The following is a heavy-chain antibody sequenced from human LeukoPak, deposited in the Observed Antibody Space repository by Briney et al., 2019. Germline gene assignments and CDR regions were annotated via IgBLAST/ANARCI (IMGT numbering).Heavy chain of an antibody. V-gene: IGHV3-13*01. CDR3: ARKVYGSGSYYFDY. D-gene: IGHD3-10*01. Sequence: GESLRLSCAASGFTFSSYDTHWVRQATGKGLEWVSAIGTAGDTYYPGSVKGRFTISRENAKNSLYLQMNSLRAGDTAVYYCARKVYGSGSYYFDYWGQGTLVTVSS. CDR2: IGTAGDT. CDR1: GFTFSSYD. J-gene: IGHJ4*02.